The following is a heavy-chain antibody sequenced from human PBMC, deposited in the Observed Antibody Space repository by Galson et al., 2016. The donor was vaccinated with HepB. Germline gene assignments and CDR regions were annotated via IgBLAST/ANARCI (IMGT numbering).Heavy chain of an antibody. V-gene: IGHV1-18*01. CDR1: GYMFSTYG. CDR3: ARNIVGATSGYDY. Sequence: SVKVSCKASGYMFSTYGISWVRQAPGQGLEWVGWISTEDGNTNYGQKVQGRVTMTTDTSTTTAYMELRSLRSDDTALYYCARNIVGATSGYDYWGQGTLITVSS. D-gene: IGHD1-26*01. J-gene: IGHJ4*02. CDR2: ISTEDGNT.